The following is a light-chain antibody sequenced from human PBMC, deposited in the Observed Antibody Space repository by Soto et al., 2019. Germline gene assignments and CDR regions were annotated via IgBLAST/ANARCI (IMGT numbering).Light chain of an antibody. J-gene: IGKJ1*01. V-gene: IGKV3-15*01. CDR1: QSLSGN. CDR2: RAS. Sequence: EIVMTQSPATLAVSPGETATLSCRASQSLSGNLAWYQQKPGQAPRLLLFRASTRATGVPARFSGSGSGTEFTLTISGLQSEDFAVYYCQQYSNWPTWTFGPGTKGDI. CDR3: QQYSNWPTWT.